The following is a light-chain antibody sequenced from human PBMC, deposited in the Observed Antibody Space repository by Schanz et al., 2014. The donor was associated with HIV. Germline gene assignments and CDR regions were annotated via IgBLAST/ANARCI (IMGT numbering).Light chain of an antibody. CDR1: SSDVGAYNY. CDR2: DVS. V-gene: IGLV2-14*01. J-gene: IGLJ1*01. CDR3: SSYTVSSTGV. Sequence: QSALTQPASVSGSPGQSITISCTGTSSDVGAYNYVSWYQQHPGKAPKLMIYDVSNRPSGVSNRFSGSKSGNTASLTVSALQADDEADYYCSSYTVSSTGVFGTGTKLTVL.